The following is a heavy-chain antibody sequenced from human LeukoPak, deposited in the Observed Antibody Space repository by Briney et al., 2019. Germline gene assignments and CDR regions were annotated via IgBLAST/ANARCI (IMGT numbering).Heavy chain of an antibody. Sequence: PGGSLRLSCAASGFTFSSYSMNWVRQAPGKGLEWVSYISSSSSTIYYADSVKGRFTISRDNAKNSLYLQMNSLRAEDTAAYYCARDAVTIFGVVIMEPFFDYWGQGTLVTVSS. D-gene: IGHD3-3*01. CDR3: ARDAVTIFGVVIMEPFFDY. CDR1: GFTFSSYS. CDR2: ISSSSSTI. V-gene: IGHV3-48*01. J-gene: IGHJ4*02.